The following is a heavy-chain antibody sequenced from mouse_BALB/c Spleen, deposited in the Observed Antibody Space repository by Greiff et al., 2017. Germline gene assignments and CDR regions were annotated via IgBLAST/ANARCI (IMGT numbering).Heavy chain of an antibody. J-gene: IGHJ1*01. Sequence: QVQLQQPGAELVKPGASVKLSCKASGYTFTSYWMHWVKQRPGQGLEWIGEINPSNGRTNYNEKFKSKATLTVDKSSSTAYMQLSSLTSEDSAVYYCARGSGSRDWYFDVWGAGTTVTVSS. CDR3: ARGSGSRDWYFDV. CDR2: INPSNGRT. CDR1: GYTFTSYW. V-gene: IGHV1S81*02. D-gene: IGHD1-1*01.